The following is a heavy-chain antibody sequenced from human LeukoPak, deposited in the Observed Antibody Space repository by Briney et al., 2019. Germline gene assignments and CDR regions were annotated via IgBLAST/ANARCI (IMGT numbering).Heavy chain of an antibody. Sequence: GASVKVSCKASGYTFTGYYMHWVRQAPGQGLEWMGRINPNSGGTNYAQKFQGRVTMTRDTSISTAYMELSRLRSDDTAVYYCARGGYSYGYYYGMDVWGQGTTVTVSS. CDR2: INPNSGGT. J-gene: IGHJ6*02. CDR1: GYTFTGYY. V-gene: IGHV1-2*06. CDR3: ARGGYSYGYYYGMDV. D-gene: IGHD5-18*01.